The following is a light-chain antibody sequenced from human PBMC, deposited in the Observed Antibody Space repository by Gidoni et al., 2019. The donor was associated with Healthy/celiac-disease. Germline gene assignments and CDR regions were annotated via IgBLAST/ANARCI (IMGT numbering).Light chain of an antibody. Sequence: IVLTQYPGTLSLSPGERATLSCRASQSVSSSYLAWYQQKPGQAPRLLIYGASSRATGIPERFSGSGSGTDFTLTISRLEPEDFAVYYCQQYGSSPLTFGGGTKVEIK. CDR3: QQYGSSPLT. CDR2: GAS. J-gene: IGKJ4*01. V-gene: IGKV3-20*01. CDR1: QSVSSSY.